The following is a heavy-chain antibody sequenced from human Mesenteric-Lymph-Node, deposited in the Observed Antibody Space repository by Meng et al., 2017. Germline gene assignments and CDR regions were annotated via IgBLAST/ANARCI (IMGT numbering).Heavy chain of an antibody. J-gene: IGHJ3*02. V-gene: IGHV3-15*01. D-gene: IGHD3-10*01. CDR1: GFTFSNAW. CDR2: VKSKTDAGTI. CDR3: TTSLYGSGTYFNRAFDM. Sequence: GESLKISCAASGFTFSNAWMSWVRQAPGKGLEWVGRVKSKTDAGTIDYAAPVKGRFTISRDDSKNTLYLQMNSLKTEDTAVYYCTTSLYGSGTYFNRAFDMWGQGTMVTVSS.